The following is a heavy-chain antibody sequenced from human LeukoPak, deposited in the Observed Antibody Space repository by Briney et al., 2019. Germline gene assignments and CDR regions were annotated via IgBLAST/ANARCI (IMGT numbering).Heavy chain of an antibody. J-gene: IGHJ4*02. CDR1: GGSISSYY. Sequence: SETLSLTCTVSGGSISSYYWSWIRQPAGKGLEWIGRIYTSGSTNYNPSLKSRVTMSVDTSKNQFSLKLSSVTAADTAVYYCASSILGYCSGGSCGSNFDYWGQGTLVTVSS. V-gene: IGHV4-4*07. CDR3: ASSILGYCSGGSCGSNFDY. CDR2: IYTSGST. D-gene: IGHD2-15*01.